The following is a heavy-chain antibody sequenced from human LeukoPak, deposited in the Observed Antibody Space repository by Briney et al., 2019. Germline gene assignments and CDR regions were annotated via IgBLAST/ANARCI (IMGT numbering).Heavy chain of an antibody. CDR2: IYYSGST. J-gene: IGHJ3*02. CDR1: VGSISSHY. CDR3: ARAHSKRDAFDI. Sequence: SETLSLTCTVSVGSISSHYWSWIRQPPGKGLEWIGYIYYSGSTNYNPSLTSRVTISVDTSKNQFSLKLSSVTAADTAVYYCARAHSKRDAFDIWGQGTMVTVSS. V-gene: IGHV4-59*11. D-gene: IGHD5-18*01.